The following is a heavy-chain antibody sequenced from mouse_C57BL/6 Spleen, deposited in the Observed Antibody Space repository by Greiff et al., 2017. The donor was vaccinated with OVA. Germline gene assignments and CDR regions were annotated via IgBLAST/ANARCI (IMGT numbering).Heavy chain of an antibody. CDR1: GYSFTGYF. D-gene: IGHD1-1*01. V-gene: IGHV1-20*01. J-gene: IGHJ2*01. CDR2: INPYNGDT. Sequence: LVEPGDSVKISCTASGYSFTGYFMTWVMQSHGKSLEWIGRINPYNGDTFYNQKFKGKATLTVDKSSSTAHMELRSLTSEDSAVYYCAREGAITTVVAPFDYWGQGTTLTVSS. CDR3: AREGAITTVVAPFDY.